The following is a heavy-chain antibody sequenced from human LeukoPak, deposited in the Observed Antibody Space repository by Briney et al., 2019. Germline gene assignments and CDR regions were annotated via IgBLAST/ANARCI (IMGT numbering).Heavy chain of an antibody. D-gene: IGHD3-9*01. V-gene: IGHV3-23*01. CDR2: FSGSGGST. J-gene: IGHJ1*01. CDR3: AISTVGRYFDWLPNAEYFQH. CDR1: GFTFSSYA. Sequence: GGAQILSCAASGFTFSSYAMSWVHQAPGKGLEWVSAFSGSGGSTYYADSVEGRFTISRDNSKNTLYLQMNSLRAEDTAVYYCAISTVGRYFDWLPNAEYFQHWGQGTLVTVSS.